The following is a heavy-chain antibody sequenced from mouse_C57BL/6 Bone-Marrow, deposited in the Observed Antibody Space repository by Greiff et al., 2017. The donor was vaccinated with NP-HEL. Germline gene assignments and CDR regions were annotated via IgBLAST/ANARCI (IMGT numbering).Heavy chain of an antibody. Sequence: EVKLVESGGGLVKPGGSLKLSCAASGFTFSDYGMHWVRQAPEKGLEWVAYISSGSSTIYYADTVKGRFTISRDNAKNTLFLQMTSLRSEDTAMYYCARHSSGFFFAYWGQGTLVTVSA. CDR3: ARHSSGFFFAY. CDR2: ISSGSSTI. J-gene: IGHJ3*01. V-gene: IGHV5-17*01. D-gene: IGHD3-2*02. CDR1: GFTFSDYG.